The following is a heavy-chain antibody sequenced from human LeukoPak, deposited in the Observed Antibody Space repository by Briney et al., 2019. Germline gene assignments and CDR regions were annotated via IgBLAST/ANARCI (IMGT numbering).Heavy chain of an antibody. CDR2: ISAYNGNT. J-gene: IGHJ5*02. D-gene: IGHD3/OR15-3a*01. V-gene: IGHV1-18*01. Sequence: ASVKVSCKASGYTFTTYGISWVRQAPGQGLEWMGWISAYNGNTNYAQKLQGRVTMTTDTSTSTIYMELSSLRSEDTAVYYCARATEYDFWSGYSSWGQGTLVTVSS. CDR1: GYTFTTYG. CDR3: ARATEYDFWSGYSS.